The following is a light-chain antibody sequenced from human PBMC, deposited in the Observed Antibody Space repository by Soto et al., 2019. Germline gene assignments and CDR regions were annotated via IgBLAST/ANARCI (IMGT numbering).Light chain of an antibody. CDR1: QRLSSNY. CDR3: LQYVTSPEWM. Sequence: EIVLTQSPGTLSLSPGERATLSCRASQRLSSNYLAWFQQKPGQAPRLLIYGASSRATGIPDRFSGSGSGTDFTLTIPRLEPEDFAVYYCLQYVTSPEWMFGQGTKVDIK. V-gene: IGKV3-20*01. CDR2: GAS. J-gene: IGKJ1*01.